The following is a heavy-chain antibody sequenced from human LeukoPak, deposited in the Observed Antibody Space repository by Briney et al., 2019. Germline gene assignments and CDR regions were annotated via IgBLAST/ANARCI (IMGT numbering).Heavy chain of an antibody. V-gene: IGHV3-30-3*01. CDR3: ARLGAESTFDY. CDR1: GFTFSGYA. CDR2: ISYDGSNK. J-gene: IGHJ4*02. Sequence: GGSLRLSCAAPGFTFSGYAMHWVRQAPGKGLEWVPVISYDGSNKYYADSVKGRFTISRDNSKNTLYLQMNSLRAEDTAVYYCARLGAESTFDYWGQGTLVTVSS.